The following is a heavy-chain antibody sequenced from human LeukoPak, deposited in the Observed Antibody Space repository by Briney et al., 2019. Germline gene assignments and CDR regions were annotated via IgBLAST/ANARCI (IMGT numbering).Heavy chain of an antibody. J-gene: IGHJ6*02. CDR3: ARVRDPTLGYYGMDV. D-gene: IGHD3-16*01. CDR1: GFTFSSYW. CDR2: IKQDGSEK. Sequence: PGGSLRLSCAASGFTFSSYWMSWVRQAPGKGLEWEANIKQDGSEKYYVDSVKGRFTISRDNAKNSLYLQMNSLRAEDTAVYYCARVRDPTLGYYGMDVWGQGTTVTVSS. V-gene: IGHV3-7*03.